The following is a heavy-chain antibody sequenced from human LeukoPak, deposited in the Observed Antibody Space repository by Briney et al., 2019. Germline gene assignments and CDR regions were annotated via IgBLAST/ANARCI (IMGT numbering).Heavy chain of an antibody. CDR2: IHPGDSDT. Sequence: GESLKISCKGSGYSFASYWIGWVRQMPGKGLEWMGIIHPGDSDTRYSPSFQGQVTISAEKSISTAYLQWSSLKASDTAMYYCSRCGEGRIGGIGYWGQGTLVTVSS. J-gene: IGHJ4*02. CDR3: SRCGEGRIGGIGY. V-gene: IGHV5-51*01. CDR1: GYSFASYW. D-gene: IGHD3-10*01.